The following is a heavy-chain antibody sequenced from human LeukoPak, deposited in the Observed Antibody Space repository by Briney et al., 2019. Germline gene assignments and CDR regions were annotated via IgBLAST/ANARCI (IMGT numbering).Heavy chain of an antibody. J-gene: IGHJ2*01. CDR3: ARDPYSGYANWYFDL. V-gene: IGHV3-21*01. CDR1: GFTFSSYS. D-gene: IGHD5-12*01. CDR2: ISSSSSYI. Sequence: GGSLRLSCAASGFTFSSYSMNWVRQAPGKGLEWVSPISSSSSYIYYADSVKGRFTISRDNAKNSLYLQMNSLRAEDTAVYYCARDPYSGYANWYFDLWGRGTLVTVSS.